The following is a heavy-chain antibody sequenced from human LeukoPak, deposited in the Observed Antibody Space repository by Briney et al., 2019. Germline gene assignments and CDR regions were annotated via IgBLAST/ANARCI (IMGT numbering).Heavy chain of an antibody. CDR3: ARDVSCGGDCYTPGWFDP. Sequence: PSETLSLTCTVSGDSISSSRYYWGWIRQPPGKGLEWIGTIYYSGSTYYNPSLKSRVTISVDTSKNQFSLKLSSVTAADTAVYYCARDVSCGGDCYTPGWFDPWGQGTLVTVSS. D-gene: IGHD2-21*01. J-gene: IGHJ5*02. CDR1: GDSISSSRYY. V-gene: IGHV4-39*02. CDR2: IYYSGST.